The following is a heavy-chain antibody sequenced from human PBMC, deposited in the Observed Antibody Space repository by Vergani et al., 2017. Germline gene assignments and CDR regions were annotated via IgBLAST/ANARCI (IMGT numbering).Heavy chain of an antibody. V-gene: IGHV5-10-1*03. CDR3: ARHALYCSSTSCYYY. J-gene: IGHJ4*02. CDR2: IDPSDSYT. Sequence: EVQLVQSGAEVKKPGESLRISCKGSGYSFTSYWISWVRQMPGKGLEWMGRIDPSDSYTKYSPSFQGHVTISADKSISTAYLQWSSLKASDTAMYYCARHALYCSSTSCYYYWGQGTLVTVSS. CDR1: GYSFTSYW. D-gene: IGHD2-2*01.